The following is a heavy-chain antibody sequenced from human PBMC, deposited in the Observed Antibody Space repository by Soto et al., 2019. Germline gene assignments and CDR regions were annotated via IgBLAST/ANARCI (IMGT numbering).Heavy chain of an antibody. V-gene: IGHV3-11*01. CDR1: RLAYSDYY. CDR2: ISSTGRTI. CDR3: ASSYGGNAHFAFDT. Sequence: QVHLVESGGGLVKPGGSLRLSCAASRLAYSDYYMSWIRQAPGKGLEWVSYISSTGRTIYYADSVRGRFTISRDDAKNSLYLQMNSLRAEDKAVYYCASSYGGNAHFAFDTWGQGTMVTVSS. J-gene: IGHJ3*02. D-gene: IGHD4-17*01.